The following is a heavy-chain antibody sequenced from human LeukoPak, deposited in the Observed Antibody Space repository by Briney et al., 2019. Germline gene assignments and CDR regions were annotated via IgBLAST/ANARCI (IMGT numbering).Heavy chain of an antibody. D-gene: IGHD3-9*01. V-gene: IGHV1-18*01. CDR3: ARDVGSLRYFDWLLPPPTYYFDY. J-gene: IGHJ4*02. Sequence: ASVKVSCKASGYTFTSYAMNWVRQAPGQGLEWMGWISAYNGNTNYAQKLQGRVTMTTDTSTSTAYMELRSLRSDDTAVYYCARDVGSLRYFDWLLPPPTYYFDYWGQGTLVTVSS. CDR1: GYTFTSYA. CDR2: ISAYNGNT.